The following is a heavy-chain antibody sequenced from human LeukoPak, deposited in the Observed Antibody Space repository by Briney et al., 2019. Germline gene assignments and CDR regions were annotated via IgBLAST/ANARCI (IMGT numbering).Heavy chain of an antibody. CDR3: ARYHSPWGLNY. CDR1: GASISSITYY. J-gene: IGHJ4*02. V-gene: IGHV4-39*01. D-gene: IGHD7-27*01. CDR2: IYYSGST. Sequence: SETLSLTCTVSGASISSITYYWGWIRQPPGKGLEWIGSIYYSGSTYYTTSLKSRVTISIDTSNNHFSLRLTSLTAAHTAVYYCARYHSPWGLNYWGQGTLVTVSS.